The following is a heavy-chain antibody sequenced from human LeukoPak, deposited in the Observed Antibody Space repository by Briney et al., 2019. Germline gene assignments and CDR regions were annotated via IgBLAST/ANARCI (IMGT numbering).Heavy chain of an antibody. J-gene: IGHJ4*02. Sequence: GGSLRLSCAASGFTFSSYAMYWVRQAPGKGLEWVSAISGSGGSTYYADSVKGRFTISRDNSKNTLYLQMNSLRAEDTAVYYCAKDSLRSVICDWGQGTLVTVSS. CDR1: GFTFSSYA. D-gene: IGHD3-16*02. CDR2: ISGSGGST. CDR3: AKDSLRSVICD. V-gene: IGHV3-23*01.